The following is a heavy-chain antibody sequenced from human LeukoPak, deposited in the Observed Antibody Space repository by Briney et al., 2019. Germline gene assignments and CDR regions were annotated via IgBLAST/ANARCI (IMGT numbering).Heavy chain of an antibody. J-gene: IGHJ4*02. CDR3: ARDQEGFDY. CDR2: IYPRDGST. CDR1: GYTFTSNY. V-gene: IGHV1-46*01. Sequence: ASVKVSCKASGYTFTSNYIHWVRQAPGQGLEWMGMIYPRDGSTSYAQKFQGRVTVTRDTSTSTVHMGLSGLKSEDTAVYYCARDQEGFDYWGQGTLVTVSS.